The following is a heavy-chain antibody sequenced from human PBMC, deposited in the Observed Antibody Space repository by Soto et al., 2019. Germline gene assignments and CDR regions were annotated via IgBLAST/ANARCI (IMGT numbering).Heavy chain of an antibody. V-gene: IGHV3-23*01. D-gene: IGHD1-1*01. Sequence: EVQLLESGGGLVQPGGSLRLSCAASGFTFSSYAMSWVRQAPGKGLEWVSVIRISGDRTYYADSVKGRFTISRDNSKNTLYMQMNSLRAEDTAVYYCAKPQGPGTPYYYAMDVWGQGTTVTVSS. CDR2: IRISGDRT. J-gene: IGHJ6*02. CDR3: AKPQGPGTPYYYAMDV. CDR1: GFTFSSYA.